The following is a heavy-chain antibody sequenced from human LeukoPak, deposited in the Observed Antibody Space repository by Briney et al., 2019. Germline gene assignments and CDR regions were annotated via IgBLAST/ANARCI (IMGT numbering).Heavy chain of an antibody. V-gene: IGHV1-24*01. CDR2: FDPEDGET. CDR3: TTGSFSSWPNWFDP. D-gene: IGHD6-13*01. Sequence: ASVKVSYKVSGYTLTELSMHWVRQAPGKGLEWMGGFDPEDGETIYAQKFQGRVTMTEDTSTDTAYMELSSLRSEDTAVYYCTTGSFSSWPNWFDPWGQGTLVTVSS. J-gene: IGHJ5*02. CDR1: GYTLTELS.